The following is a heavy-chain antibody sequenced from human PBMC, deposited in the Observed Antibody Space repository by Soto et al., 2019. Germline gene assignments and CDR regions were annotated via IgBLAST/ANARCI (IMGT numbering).Heavy chain of an antibody. CDR1: GSSINSSGYY. J-gene: IGHJ4*02. CDR3: ARLPSRHLVDY. V-gene: IGHV4-39*01. Sequence: SETLSLTCTVSGSSINSSGYYWGWIRQPPGKGLEWIGSMFYGVSTYYNPSLKSRVTVSVDTSKNQFSLNLRSVTAADAAVYYCARLPSRHLVDYWGQGTLVTVSS. D-gene: IGHD3-3*02. CDR2: MFYGVST.